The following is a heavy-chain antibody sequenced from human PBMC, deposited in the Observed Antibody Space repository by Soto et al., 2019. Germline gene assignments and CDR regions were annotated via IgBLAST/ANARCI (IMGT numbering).Heavy chain of an antibody. J-gene: IGHJ6*02. CDR3: ARAAGVPAAMRGYYYYYGMDV. D-gene: IGHD2-2*01. CDR2: ICSSSSYI. V-gene: IGHV3-21*01. CDR1: GFTFSSYS. Sequence: PGGSLRLSCAASGFTFSSYSMNWVRQAPGKGLEWVSSICSSSSYIYYADSVKGRFTISRDNAKNSLYLQMNSLRAEDTAVYYCARAAGVPAAMRGYYYYYGMDVWGQGTTVTVSS.